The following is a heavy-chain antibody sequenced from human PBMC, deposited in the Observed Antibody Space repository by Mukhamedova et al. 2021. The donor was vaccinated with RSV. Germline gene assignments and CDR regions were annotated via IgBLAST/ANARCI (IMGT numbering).Heavy chain of an antibody. CDR2: INPNTGGT. J-gene: IGHJ4*02. CDR3: APSGAYYFDY. V-gene: IGHV1-2*02. Sequence: MGWINPNTGGTNYAQKFQGRVTMTRDTSISTAYMELSRLTSDDTAVYYCAPSGAYYFDYCGQGTLVTVSS. D-gene: IGHD2-21*01.